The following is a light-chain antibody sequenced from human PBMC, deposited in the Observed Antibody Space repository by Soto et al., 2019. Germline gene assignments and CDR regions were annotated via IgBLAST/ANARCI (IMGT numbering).Light chain of an antibody. Sequence: DIQMTQAPSTLSESPAARVTLTCRASQSISSWLAWYQQKPGKAPKLIIYDASSLESGVPSRFSGSGSGTDFTLTISSLQPEDFATYYCQQYDNLPLIFGQGARLEIK. J-gene: IGKJ5*01. CDR2: DAS. V-gene: IGKV1-5*01. CDR1: QSISSW. CDR3: QQYDNLPLI.